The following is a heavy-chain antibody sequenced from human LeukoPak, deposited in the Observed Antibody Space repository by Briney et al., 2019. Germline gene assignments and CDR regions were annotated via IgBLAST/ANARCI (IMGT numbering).Heavy chain of an antibody. V-gene: IGHV3-64*02. J-gene: IGHJ4*02. CDR1: GFTFSNYA. D-gene: IGHD5-18*01. CDR2: IGGNGDTS. Sequence: GGSLRLSCEASGFTFSNYAMHWVRQAPGKGLEYVSAIGGNGDTSYYADSVKGRFTISRDNSKNTVYLQMGSLRTEDMAVYYCATRHEYSYPYWGRGTLVTVSS. CDR3: ATRHEYSYPY.